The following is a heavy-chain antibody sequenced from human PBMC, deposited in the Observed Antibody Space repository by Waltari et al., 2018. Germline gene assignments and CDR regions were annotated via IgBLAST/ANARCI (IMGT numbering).Heavy chain of an antibody. Sequence: QLQLQESGPALVRPSETLSLSCTVSGGSVSSPAYYWSWFRQAPGKGLEWIETIYYSGSTSYNPSLKSRVTISIDTSKNQLSLELTSVTAADTAIYYCASHLWYRDLSRVAFDFWGQGTLVAVSS. V-gene: IGHV4-39*07. CDR2: IYYSGST. CDR3: ASHLWYRDLSRVAFDF. J-gene: IGHJ4*02. CDR1: GGSVSSPAYY. D-gene: IGHD3-10*01.